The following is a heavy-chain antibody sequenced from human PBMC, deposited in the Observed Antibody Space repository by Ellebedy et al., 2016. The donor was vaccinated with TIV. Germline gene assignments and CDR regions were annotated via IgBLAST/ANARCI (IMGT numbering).Heavy chain of an antibody. Sequence: ASVKVSCXASGGTFSSYAISWVRQAPGQGLEWMGWMNPNSGNTGYAQKFQGRVTMTRNTSISTAYMELSSLRSDDTAVYYCARGLLYCSSASCYNYWGQGTLVTVSS. D-gene: IGHD2-2*02. V-gene: IGHV1-8*02. J-gene: IGHJ4*02. CDR1: GGTFSSYA. CDR3: ARGLLYCSSASCYNY. CDR2: MNPNSGNT.